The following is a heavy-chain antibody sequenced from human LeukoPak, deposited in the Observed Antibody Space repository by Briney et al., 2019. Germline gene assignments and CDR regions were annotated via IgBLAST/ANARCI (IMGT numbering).Heavy chain of an antibody. Sequence: PSETLSLTCAVSGGSISSSNWWSWVRQPPGKGLEWIGEIYHSGSTNYNPSLKSRVTISVDKSKNQFSLKLSSVTAADTAVYYCARSTYYYDSSGYSFDYWGQGTLVTVSS. J-gene: IGHJ4*02. CDR3: ARSTYYYDSSGYSFDY. D-gene: IGHD3-22*01. CDR2: IYHSGST. CDR1: GGSISSSNW. V-gene: IGHV4-4*02.